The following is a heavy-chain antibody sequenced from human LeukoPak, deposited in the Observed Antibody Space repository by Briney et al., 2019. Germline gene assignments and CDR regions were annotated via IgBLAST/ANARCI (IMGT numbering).Heavy chain of an antibody. D-gene: IGHD2-2*01. V-gene: IGHV1-18*01. CDR3: ARAYCGSTSCYFDI. CDR2: ISASSGKT. CDR1: GYTFISHG. J-gene: IGHJ3*02. Sequence: ASVKVSCKTSGYTFISHGITWVRQAPGQGLELMGWISASSGKTNIAQNLQGRVTMTTDTSTSTAYMDLRSLRSDDTAVYYCARAYCGSTSCYFDIWGQGTMVTVSS.